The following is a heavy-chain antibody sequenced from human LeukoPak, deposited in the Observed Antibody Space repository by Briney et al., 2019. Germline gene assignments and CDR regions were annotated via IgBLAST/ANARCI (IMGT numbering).Heavy chain of an antibody. V-gene: IGHV3-21*01. CDR1: GFTFSNYD. CDR3: ARDRGDRWRSSSAFDI. J-gene: IGHJ3*02. Sequence: GGSLRLSCAASGFTFSNYDMNWVRQAPGKGLNWVSSISSSSSYIYYADSVKGRFTISRDNAKNSLYLQMNSLRAEDTAVYYCARDRGDRWRSSSAFDIWGQGTMVTVSS. CDR2: ISSSSSYI. D-gene: IGHD6-6*01.